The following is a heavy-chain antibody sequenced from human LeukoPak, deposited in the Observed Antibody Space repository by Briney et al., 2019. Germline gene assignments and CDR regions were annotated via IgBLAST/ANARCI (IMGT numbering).Heavy chain of an antibody. Sequence: PGGSLRLSCAASGFTFSSYEMNWVRQAPGKGLDWVSYISSSGSTIYYADSVKGRFTISRDNAKNSLYVQMNSLRAEDTAVYYCARGVPGYCSGTSCYKDYYYMDVWGKGTTVTVSS. D-gene: IGHD2-2*02. V-gene: IGHV3-48*03. CDR2: ISSSGSTI. CDR1: GFTFSSYE. CDR3: ARGVPGYCSGTSCYKDYYYMDV. J-gene: IGHJ6*03.